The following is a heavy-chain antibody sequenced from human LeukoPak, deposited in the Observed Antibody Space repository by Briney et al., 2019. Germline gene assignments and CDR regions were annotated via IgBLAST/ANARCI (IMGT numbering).Heavy chain of an antibody. J-gene: IGHJ4*02. V-gene: IGHV4-34*01. CDR2: INHSGST. Sequence: PSETLSLTCAVYGGSFSDYYWSWIRQPPGKGLEWIGEINHSGSTNYNPSLKSRVTISVDTSKNQFSLKLSSVTAADTAVYYCARDSYGDYVLLDYWGQGTLVTVSS. CDR1: GGSFSDYY. CDR3: ARDSYGDYVLLDY. D-gene: IGHD4-17*01.